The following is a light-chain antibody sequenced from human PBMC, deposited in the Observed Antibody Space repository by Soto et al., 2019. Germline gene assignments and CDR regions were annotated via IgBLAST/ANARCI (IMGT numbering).Light chain of an antibody. CDR2: AAS. CDR1: QNIRNY. CDR3: QQIHSTSSYT. V-gene: IGKV1-39*01. J-gene: IGKJ2*01. Sequence: DIQMTQSPSSLSASVGDRVTITCRASQNIRNYLNWYQHRPGKTPNLLVYAASNLRGGVPSRFSGSGSRTVFTRTINSLQPEDFATYYCQQIHSTSSYTFGQGTRVDIK.